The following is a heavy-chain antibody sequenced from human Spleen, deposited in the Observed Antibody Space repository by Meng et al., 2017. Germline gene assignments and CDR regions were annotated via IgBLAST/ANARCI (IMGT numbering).Heavy chain of an antibody. CDR1: GYTFTGYG. V-gene: IGHV1-18*01. J-gene: IGHJ4*02. D-gene: IGHD3-10*01. CDR2: LGAHPGDT. CDR3: ARGTPGRSYCDY. Sequence: QVHLLQSGPEVKKPGASVRVSCKASGYTFTGYGVCWVRQAPGQGLEWMAWLGAHPGDTSHAPKFLGRVTVTADTATATAYMELRSLTFDDTAVYYCARGTPGRSYCDYWGLGTLVTVSS.